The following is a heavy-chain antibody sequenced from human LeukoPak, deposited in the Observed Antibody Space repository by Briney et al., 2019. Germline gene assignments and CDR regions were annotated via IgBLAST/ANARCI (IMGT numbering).Heavy chain of an antibody. CDR1: GYSFTDKY. V-gene: IGHV1-2*02. J-gene: IGHJ4*02. Sequence: ASVKVSCKASGYSFTDKYMHWVRQAPGQGLEWMGWINPNSGGTNYAQKFQGRVTMTTDTSMSTAYMELSSLRSEDTAVYYCARFAVHRRLTVAGQFGLDYWGQGTLVTVSS. CDR3: ARFAVHRRLTVAGQFGLDY. CDR2: INPNSGGT. D-gene: IGHD6-19*01.